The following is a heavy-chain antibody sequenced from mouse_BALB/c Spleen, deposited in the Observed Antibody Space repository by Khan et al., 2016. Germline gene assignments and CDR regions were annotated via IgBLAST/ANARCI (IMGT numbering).Heavy chain of an antibody. CDR1: GFNIKDTY. J-gene: IGHJ3*01. CDR2: IDPANGNT. CDR3: ARGGYGWFAY. Sequence: VQLQQPGAELVKPGASVKLSCTASGFNIKDTYMHWVKQRPEQGLEWIGRIDPANGNTKYDPKFQDKATVTSETSSNTAYLQLSSLTSEDTAVYSCARGGYGWFAYWGQGTLVTVSA. V-gene: IGHV14-3*02. D-gene: IGHD2-14*01.